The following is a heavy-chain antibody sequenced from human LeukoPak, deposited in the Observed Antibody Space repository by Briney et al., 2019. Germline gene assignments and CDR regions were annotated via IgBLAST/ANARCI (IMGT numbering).Heavy chain of an antibody. CDR1: GFTFSTYA. CDR3: ANMVRGVIRDFDY. V-gene: IGHV3-30*18. Sequence: GGSLRLSCAASGFTFSTYAMSWVRQAPGKGLEWVAVISYDGSNKYYADSVKGRFTISRDNSKNTLYLQMNSLRAEDTAVYYCANMVRGVIRDFDYWGQGTLVTVSS. J-gene: IGHJ4*02. CDR2: ISYDGSNK. D-gene: IGHD3-10*01.